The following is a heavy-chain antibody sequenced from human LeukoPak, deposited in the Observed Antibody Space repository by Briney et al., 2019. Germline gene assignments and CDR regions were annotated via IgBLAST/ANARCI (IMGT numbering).Heavy chain of an antibody. CDR3: ARLGFCAASCLADY. V-gene: IGHV4-59*11. J-gene: IGHJ4*02. D-gene: IGHD2-15*01. CDR2: IDYSGST. Sequence: PSETLSLTCTVSGGSISRHYLNWIRQPPGKGLEWVGYIDYSGSTDYNPSLKSRVTFSVDTSKKQFSLKLSSVTAADTAVYYCARLGFCAASCLADYWGQGTLVTVSS. CDR1: GGSISRHY.